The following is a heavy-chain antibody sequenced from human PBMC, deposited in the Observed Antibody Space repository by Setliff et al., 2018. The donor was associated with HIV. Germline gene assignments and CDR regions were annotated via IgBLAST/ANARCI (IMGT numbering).Heavy chain of an antibody. V-gene: IGHV3-48*01. D-gene: IGHD3-9*01. CDR2: ISSTSSNI. Sequence: PGGSLRLSCAASGFTFSSYSMNWVRQAPGKGLEWVSYISSTSSNIYYVDSVEGRFTISRDNADNSLYLQMNSLRAEDTAVYYCAREPGDILTGWSFDIWGQGTMVTVSS. J-gene: IGHJ3*02. CDR1: GFTFSSYS. CDR3: AREPGDILTGWSFDI.